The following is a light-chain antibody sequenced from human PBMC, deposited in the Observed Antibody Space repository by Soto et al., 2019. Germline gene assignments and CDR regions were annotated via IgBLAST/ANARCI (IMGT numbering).Light chain of an antibody. Sequence: SYELTQPPSVSVAPGQTARITCGGNNIGSKNVHWYQQKPGQAPVLVVYDDSDRPSGIPERFSGSNSGNTATLTISRVEAGDEADYYCQVWDSSSDHPVFGTGTKVTVL. V-gene: IGLV3-21*02. CDR2: DDS. J-gene: IGLJ1*01. CDR3: QVWDSSSDHPV. CDR1: NIGSKN.